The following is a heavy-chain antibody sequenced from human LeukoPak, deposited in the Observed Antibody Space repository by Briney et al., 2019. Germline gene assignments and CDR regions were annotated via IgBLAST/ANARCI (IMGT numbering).Heavy chain of an antibody. CDR1: GFTFSSYA. J-gene: IGHJ6*03. D-gene: IGHD5-12*01. Sequence: GGSLRLSCVASGFTFSSYAMSWVRQAPGKGLEWVSAISGSGGSKYYEDSVKGRFTISRDNSKNTLYLQMNSLRAEDTAVYYCARVGGYSGYSPGYYYMDVWGKGTTVTISS. CDR3: ARVGGYSGYSPGYYYMDV. V-gene: IGHV3-23*01. CDR2: ISGSGGSK.